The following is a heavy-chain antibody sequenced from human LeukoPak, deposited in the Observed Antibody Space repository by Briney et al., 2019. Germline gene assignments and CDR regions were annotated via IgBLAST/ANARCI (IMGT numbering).Heavy chain of an antibody. CDR2: IYYSGST. Sequence: SETLSLTCTVSGGSISSYYWSWIRQPPGKGLEWIGYIYYSGSTNYNPSLKSRITTSVDTSRNQFSLKLSSVTAADTAVYYCARAVAADYYYYYYMDVWGKGTTVTVSS. J-gene: IGHJ6*03. CDR3: ARAVAADYYYYYYMDV. CDR1: GGSISSYY. V-gene: IGHV4-59*12. D-gene: IGHD6-13*01.